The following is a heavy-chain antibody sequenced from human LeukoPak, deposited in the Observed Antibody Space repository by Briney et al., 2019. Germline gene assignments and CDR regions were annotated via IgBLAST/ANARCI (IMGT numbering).Heavy chain of an antibody. J-gene: IGHJ4*02. CDR3: ARAKLWFGELYYFDY. CDR2: IYYSGST. D-gene: IGHD3-10*01. Sequence: SETLSLTCTVSGGSISSSSYYWGWIRQPPGKGLEWIGSIYYSGSTYYNPSLKSRVTISVDTSKNQFSLKLSSVTAADTAVYYCARAKLWFGELYYFDYWGQGTLVTVSS. CDR1: GGSISSSSYY. V-gene: IGHV4-39*07.